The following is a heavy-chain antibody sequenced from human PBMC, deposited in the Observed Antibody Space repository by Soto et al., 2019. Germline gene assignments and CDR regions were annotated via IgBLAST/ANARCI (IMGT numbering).Heavy chain of an antibody. J-gene: IGHJ6*02. CDR3: ARENEDIVATRYGMDV. CDR2: INPNSGGT. D-gene: IGHD5-12*01. CDR1: GYTFTGYY. Sequence: ASVKVSFKSSGYTFTGYYMHWGRQATGQGLEWMGWINPNSGGTNYAQKFQGWVTMTRDTSISTAYMELSRLRSDDTAVYYCARENEDIVATRYGMDVWGQGTTVTVSS. V-gene: IGHV1-2*04.